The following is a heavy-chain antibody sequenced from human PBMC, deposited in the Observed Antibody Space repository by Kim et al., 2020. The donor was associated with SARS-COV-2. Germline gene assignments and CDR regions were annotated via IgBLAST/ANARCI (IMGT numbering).Heavy chain of an antibody. Sequence: GGSLRLSCAASGFTFSSYAMHWVRQAPGKGLEWVAVISYDGSNKYYADSVKGRFTISRDNSKNTLYLQMNSLRAEDTAVYYCARSPPSASGEKDYWGQGTLVTVSS. CDR2: ISYDGSNK. CDR1: GFTFSSYA. CDR3: ARSPPSASGEKDY. V-gene: IGHV3-30*04. J-gene: IGHJ4*02. D-gene: IGHD3-16*01.